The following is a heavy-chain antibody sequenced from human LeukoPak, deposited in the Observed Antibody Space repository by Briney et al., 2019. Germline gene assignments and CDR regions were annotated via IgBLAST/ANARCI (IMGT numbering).Heavy chain of an antibody. J-gene: IGHJ4*02. CDR3: ARDTFQPGLIDS. CDR2: INTDSSDI. D-gene: IGHD2-2*01. V-gene: IGHV3-21*05. CDR1: GFTFSRYA. Sequence: GGSLRLSCAASGFTFSRYAMNWVRQATGKGLQWVSYINTDSSDIHYTDPVKGRFTISRDNPRNTLYLQLSSLRAEDSAVYYCARDTFQPGLIDSWGQGTLVTVSS.